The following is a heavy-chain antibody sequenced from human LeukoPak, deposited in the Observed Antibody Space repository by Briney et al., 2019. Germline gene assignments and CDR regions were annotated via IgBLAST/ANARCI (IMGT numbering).Heavy chain of an antibody. J-gene: IGHJ4*02. D-gene: IGHD3-22*01. V-gene: IGHV1-2*02. CDR1: GYTFTGYY. CDR2: INPNSGGT. CDR3: ARGGGYYDSNGNFDY. Sequence: ASVKVSCKASGYTFTGYYMHWVRQAPGQGLEWMGWINPNSGGTNYAQKFQGRVTMTRDTSISTAYMELSRLRSDDTAVYYCARGGGYYDSNGNFDYWGQGTLVTVSS.